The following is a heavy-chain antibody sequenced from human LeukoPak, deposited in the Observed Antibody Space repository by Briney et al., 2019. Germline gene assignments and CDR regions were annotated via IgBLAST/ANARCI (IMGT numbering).Heavy chain of an antibody. J-gene: IGHJ4*02. Sequence: GGSLRLSCAASGFTFSSYSMNWVRQAPGKGLEWVSSIGSSSSYIYYADSVKGRFSISRDNAKNSLYLQMNSLRAEDTAVYYCARDQLAIRGYFDYWGQGTLVTVSS. D-gene: IGHD6-13*01. CDR3: ARDQLAIRGYFDY. CDR1: GFTFSSYS. CDR2: IGSSSSYI. V-gene: IGHV3-21*01.